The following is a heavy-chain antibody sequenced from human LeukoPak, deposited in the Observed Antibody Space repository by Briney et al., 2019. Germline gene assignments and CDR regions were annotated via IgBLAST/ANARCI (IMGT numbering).Heavy chain of an antibody. V-gene: IGHV1-2*02. D-gene: IGHD6-13*01. CDR3: ARDSSSWAGWYYYYYMDV. CDR2: INPNSGGT. Sequence: ASVKVSCKASGYTFTRYYMHWVRQAPGQGLEWMGWINPNSGGTNYAQKFQGRVTMTRDTSISTDYMELSRLRSDDIAVYYCARDSSSWAGWYYYYYMDVWGKGTTVTISS. CDR1: GYTFTRYY. J-gene: IGHJ6*03.